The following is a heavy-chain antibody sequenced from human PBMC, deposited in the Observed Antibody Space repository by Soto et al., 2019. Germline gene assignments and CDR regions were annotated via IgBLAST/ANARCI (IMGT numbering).Heavy chain of an antibody. CDR2: IYYSGST. J-gene: IGHJ6*02. V-gene: IGHV4-59*01. CDR3: ARALGIAAAGRTYYYYYGMDV. D-gene: IGHD6-13*01. Sequence: TLSLKCSVSGGCISSYYWSWIRQPPGRELEWIGYIYYSGSTNYNPSLKSRVTISVDTSKNQFSLKLSSVTAADTAVYYCARALGIAAAGRTYYYYYGMDVWGQGTTVTVSS. CDR1: GGCISSYY.